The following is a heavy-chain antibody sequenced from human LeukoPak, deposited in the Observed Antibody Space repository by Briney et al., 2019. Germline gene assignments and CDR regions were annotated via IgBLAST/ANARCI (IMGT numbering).Heavy chain of an antibody. D-gene: IGHD2-15*01. CDR1: GFTFTSYY. J-gene: IGHJ5*02. CDR2: INPSGSYT. CDR3: ARDNSGGSTWWFDP. V-gene: IGHV1-46*01. Sequence: ASVKVSCKASGFTFTSYYMHWVRQAPGQGLEWMGIINPSGSYTSYAQKFQGRATMTRDTSTSTVYMELSSLRSEDTAVYYCARDNSGGSTWWFDPWGQGTLVTVSS.